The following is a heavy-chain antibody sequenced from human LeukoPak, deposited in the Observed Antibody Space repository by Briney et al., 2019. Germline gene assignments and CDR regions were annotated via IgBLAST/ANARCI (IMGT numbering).Heavy chain of an antibody. CDR1: GGSISSSSYY. CDR3: ARGGYCSGGSCYYYYYYMDV. Sequence: SETLSLTCTVSGGSISSSSYYWGWIRQPPGTGLEWIGYIYYSGSTNYNPSLKSRVTISVDTSKNQFSLKLSSVTAADTAVYYCARGGYCSGGSCYYYYYYMDVWGKGTTVSVSS. D-gene: IGHD2-15*01. J-gene: IGHJ6*03. CDR2: IYYSGST. V-gene: IGHV4-61*05.